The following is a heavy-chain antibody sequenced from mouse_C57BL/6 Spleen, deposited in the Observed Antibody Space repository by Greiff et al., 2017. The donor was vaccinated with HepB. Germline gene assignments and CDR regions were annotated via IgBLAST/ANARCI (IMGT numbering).Heavy chain of an antibody. V-gene: IGHV3-6*01. CDR3: AREDGSGYAMDY. Sequence: DVKLQESGPGLVKPSQSLSLTCSVTGYSITSGYYWNWIRQFPGNKLEWMGYISYDGSNNYNPSLKNRISITRDTSKNQFFLKLNSVTTEDTATYYCAREDGSGYAMDYWGQGTSVTVSS. CDR2: ISYDGSN. J-gene: IGHJ4*01. CDR1: GYSITSGYY. D-gene: IGHD1-1*01.